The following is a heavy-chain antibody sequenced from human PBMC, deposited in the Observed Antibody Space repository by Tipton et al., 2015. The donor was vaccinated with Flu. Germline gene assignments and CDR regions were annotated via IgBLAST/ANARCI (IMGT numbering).Heavy chain of an antibody. Sequence: GLVKPSGTLSLTCAISGGPITSSHWWSWIRQTPGKGQEWIGEVHHSGSANYDLSLKSRVSISVDTSKNQFSLKLTSVTAADTAVYYCARDRGYYDSAAGLFDHWGQGTLVTVSS. D-gene: IGHD3-22*01. CDR1: GGPITSSHW. V-gene: IGHV4-4*02. CDR2: VHHSGSA. J-gene: IGHJ4*02. CDR3: ARDRGYYDSAAGLFDH.